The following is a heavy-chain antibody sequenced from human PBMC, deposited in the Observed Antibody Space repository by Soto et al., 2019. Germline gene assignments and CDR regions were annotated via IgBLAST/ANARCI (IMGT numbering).Heavy chain of an antibody. CDR3: ARDSYSSLFDS. CDR1: GFTLSSFS. J-gene: IGHJ5*01. Sequence: LRLSCVASGFTLSSFSMSWVRQTPGKGLEWVSSITTGNDYISYADSVKGRFTISRDNAKNSLFLRMNSLRAEDTALYFCARDSYSSLFDSWGQGTLVTVSS. V-gene: IGHV3-21*01. D-gene: IGHD6-19*01. CDR2: ITTGNDYI.